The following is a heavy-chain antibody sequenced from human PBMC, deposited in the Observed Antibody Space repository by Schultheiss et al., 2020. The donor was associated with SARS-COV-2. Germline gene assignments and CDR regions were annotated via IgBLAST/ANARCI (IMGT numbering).Heavy chain of an antibody. Sequence: GGSQRLSCAASGFTFSSYAMSWVRQAPGKGLEWVSAISGSGGSTYYADSVKGRFTISRDNAKNSLYLQMNSLRAEDTAVYYCARIYDRYYGMDVWGQGTTVTVSS. CDR1: GFTFSSYA. V-gene: IGHV3-23*01. D-gene: IGHD3-22*01. CDR3: ARIYDRYYGMDV. J-gene: IGHJ6*02. CDR2: ISGSGGST.